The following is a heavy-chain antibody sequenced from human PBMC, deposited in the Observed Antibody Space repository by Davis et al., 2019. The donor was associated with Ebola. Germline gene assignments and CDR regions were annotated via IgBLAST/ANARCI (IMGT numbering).Heavy chain of an antibody. Sequence: ASVKVSCKASGYTFTNYALHWVRQAPGQRLEWMGWINVGNGNTKYSQKFQGRVTITADRSTSTVYLELSSLRSDDTAVYYCASGGDYYDNSGYTHPKLGFYGMDVWGQGTTVTVSS. D-gene: IGHD3-22*01. CDR2: INVGNGNT. J-gene: IGHJ6*02. CDR1: GYTFTNYA. V-gene: IGHV1-3*01. CDR3: ASGGDYYDNSGYTHPKLGFYGMDV.